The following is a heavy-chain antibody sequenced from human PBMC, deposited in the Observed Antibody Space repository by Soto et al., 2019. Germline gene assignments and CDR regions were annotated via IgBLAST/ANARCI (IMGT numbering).Heavy chain of an antibody. D-gene: IGHD6-13*01. CDR1: GGSSSSSGYY. V-gene: IGHV4-39*01. CDR3: ARRGAAAGRYYYYGMDV. CDR2: IYYSGST. Sequence: PSETLSLSCTVSGGSSSSSGYYWGWIRKPPGKGLEWIGSIYYSGSTYYNPSLKSRVTISVDTSKNQFSLKLSSVTAADTAVYYCARRGAAAGRYYYYGMDVWGQGTTVTVSS. J-gene: IGHJ6*02.